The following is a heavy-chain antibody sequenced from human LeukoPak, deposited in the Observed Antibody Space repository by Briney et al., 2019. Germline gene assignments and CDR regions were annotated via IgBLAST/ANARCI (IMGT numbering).Heavy chain of an antibody. CDR2: INTDGSRT. D-gene: IGHD2-21*02. CDR1: GFTFSTYW. J-gene: IGHJ5*01. V-gene: IGHV3-74*03. CDR3: ATVFDF. Sequence: GGSLRLSCAASGFTFSTYWMHWVRQAPGKGLVWVSRINTDGSRTTYADSVRGRFTSSRDNAKNTVYLQMNSLRAEDTAVYYCATVFDFWGQGTLVTVSS.